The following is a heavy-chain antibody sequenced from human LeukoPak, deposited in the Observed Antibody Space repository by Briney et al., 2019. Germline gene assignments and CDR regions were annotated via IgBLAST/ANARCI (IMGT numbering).Heavy chain of an antibody. CDR3: ASGRDGYNDY. V-gene: IGHV1-69*05. J-gene: IGHJ4*02. D-gene: IGHD5-24*01. CDR2: IIPIFGTA. CDR1: GGTFSSYA. Sequence: SVKVSCKASGGTFSSYAISWVRQAPGQGLEWMGGIIPIFGTANYAQRFQGRVTITTDESTSTAYMELSSLRSEDTAVYYCASGRDGYNDYWGQGTLVTVTS.